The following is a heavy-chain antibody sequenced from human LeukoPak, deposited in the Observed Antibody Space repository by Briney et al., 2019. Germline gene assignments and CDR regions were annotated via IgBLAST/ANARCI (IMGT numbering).Heavy chain of an antibody. CDR3: ARAQFIAAAGD. Sequence: GGSLRLSCAASGFTFSSYWMHWVRQAPGKGLEWVSSISSSSSYIYYADSVKGRFTISRDNAKNSLYLQMNSLRAEDTAVYYCARAQFIAAAGDWGQGTLVTVSS. CDR2: ISSSSSYI. J-gene: IGHJ4*02. V-gene: IGHV3-21*01. D-gene: IGHD6-13*01. CDR1: GFTFSSYW.